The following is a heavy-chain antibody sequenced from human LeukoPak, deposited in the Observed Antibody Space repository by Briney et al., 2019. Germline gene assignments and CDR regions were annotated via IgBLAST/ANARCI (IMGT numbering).Heavy chain of an antibody. J-gene: IGHJ4*02. V-gene: IGHV4-31*03. D-gene: IGHD6-13*01. CDR2: IYYSGST. CDR3: ARGTSRSRSIAAAGPFDY. CDR1: GGSISSGGYY. Sequence: SETLSLTCTVSGGSISSGGYYWSWIRQHPGKGLEWIGYIYYSGSTYYNPSLKSRVTISVDTSKNQFSLKLSSVTAADTAVYYCARGTSRSRSIAAAGPFDYWGQGTLVTVSS.